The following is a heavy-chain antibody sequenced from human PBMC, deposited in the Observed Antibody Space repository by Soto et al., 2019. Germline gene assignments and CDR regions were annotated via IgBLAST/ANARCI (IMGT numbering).Heavy chain of an antibody. V-gene: IGHV3-11*01. CDR3: ARAGREVPTIDSYYYGLDV. D-gene: IGHD5-12*01. Sequence: QVQLVESGGGLVKPGGSLRLSCAASGFTFSDYYMSWIRQAPGQGLEWVSSISSSGSTIYYADSVKGRFTISRDNAKNSLYLQMNSLRAEDTAVYYCARAGREVPTIDSYYYGLDVWGQGTTVTVSS. CDR2: ISSSGSTI. CDR1: GFTFSDYY. J-gene: IGHJ6*02.